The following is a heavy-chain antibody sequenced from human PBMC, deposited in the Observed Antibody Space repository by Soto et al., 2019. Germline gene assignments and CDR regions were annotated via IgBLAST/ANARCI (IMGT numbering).Heavy chain of an antibody. Sequence: SETLSLTCTVSGGSISSGGYYWSWIRQHPGKGLEWIGYIYYSGSTYYNPSLKSRVTISADTTKNQFSLKLSSVTAADTAVYCSAAVAAAEWFDPGGQGTPVTVSS. CDR1: GGSISSGGYY. CDR2: IYYSGST. CDR3: AAVAAAEWFDP. V-gene: IGHV4-31*03. D-gene: IGHD6-13*01. J-gene: IGHJ5*02.